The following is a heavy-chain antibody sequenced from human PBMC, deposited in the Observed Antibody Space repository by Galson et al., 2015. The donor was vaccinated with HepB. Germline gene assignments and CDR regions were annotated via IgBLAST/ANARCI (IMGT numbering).Heavy chain of an antibody. V-gene: IGHV3-23*01. D-gene: IGHD1/OR15-1a*01. CDR3: ATQPRPCRGNNGSEIDAFDI. CDR2: TPASATIT. Sequence: SLRLSCAASGLTFNNYHMTWVRHPPGKGLEWVSRTPASATITYYSDPVKGRFTISRDNSKNTAFLQMNSLRVEDTATYYRATQPRPCRGNNGSEIDAFDIWGQGTLVTASS. CDR1: GLTFNNYH. J-gene: IGHJ3*02.